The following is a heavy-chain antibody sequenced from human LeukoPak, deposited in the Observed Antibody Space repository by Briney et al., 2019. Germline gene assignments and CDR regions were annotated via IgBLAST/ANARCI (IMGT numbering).Heavy chain of an antibody. D-gene: IGHD3-22*01. Sequence: GASVKVSCKASGYTFTSYAMHWVRQAPGQRLEWMGWINAGNGNTNYAQKLQGRVTMTTDTSTSTAYMELRSLRSDDTAVYYCARDPGGSYYDGSLGNWGQGTLVTVSS. CDR1: GYTFTSYA. V-gene: IGHV1-3*01. J-gene: IGHJ4*02. CDR3: ARDPGGSYYDGSLGN. CDR2: INAGNGNT.